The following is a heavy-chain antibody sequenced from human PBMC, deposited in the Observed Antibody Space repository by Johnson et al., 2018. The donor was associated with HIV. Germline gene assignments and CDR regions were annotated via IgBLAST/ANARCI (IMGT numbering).Heavy chain of an antibody. V-gene: IGHV3-74*02. Sequence: MLLVESGGGLVKPGGSLRLSCAASGFSFSSYWMTWVRQAPGKGLEWVSRINSDGSSTSYADSVKGRFTISRDNSRNRLYIQMNSLRVEDTGVYYCARGVKQQLNVVDAFDIWGQGTKVTVSS. CDR3: ARGVKQQLNVVDAFDI. J-gene: IGHJ3*02. CDR2: INSDGSST. D-gene: IGHD6-13*01. CDR1: GFSFSSYW.